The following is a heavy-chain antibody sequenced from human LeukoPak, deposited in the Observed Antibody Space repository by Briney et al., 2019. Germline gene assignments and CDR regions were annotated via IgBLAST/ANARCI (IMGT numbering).Heavy chain of an antibody. J-gene: IGHJ3*02. D-gene: IGHD3-10*01. CDR3: ARRRYYGSGSYYNGRLDAFDI. V-gene: IGHV4-38-2*01. Sequence: SETLSLTCAVSGYSISSGYYWGWIRQPPGKELEWIGSIYHSGSTYYNPSLKSRVTISVDTSKNQFSLKLSSVTAADTAVYYCARRRYYGSGSYYNGRLDAFDIWGQGTMVTVSS. CDR2: IYHSGST. CDR1: GYSISSGYY.